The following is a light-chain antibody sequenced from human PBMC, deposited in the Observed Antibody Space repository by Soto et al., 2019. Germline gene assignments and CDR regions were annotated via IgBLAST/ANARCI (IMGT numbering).Light chain of an antibody. Sequence: QSVLAHPASVSWSPGQSITISCTGTSSDVGSYNLVSWYQQHPGKAPKLMIYEGSKRPSGVSNRFSGSKSGNTASLTISGLQAEDEADYYCCSYAGSSFYVFGTGTKVTVL. V-gene: IGLV2-23*01. CDR3: CSYAGSSFYV. CDR1: SSDVGSYNL. CDR2: EGS. J-gene: IGLJ1*01.